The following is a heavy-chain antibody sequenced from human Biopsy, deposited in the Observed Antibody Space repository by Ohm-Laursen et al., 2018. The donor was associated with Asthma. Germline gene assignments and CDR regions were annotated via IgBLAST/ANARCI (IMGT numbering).Heavy chain of an antibody. CDR1: GGSMSSSSYY. D-gene: IGHD7-27*01. CDR2: ISYTGSA. J-gene: IGHJ4*02. V-gene: IGHV4-39*01. Sequence: SDTLSLTCTVSGGSMSSSSYYWGWIRQPPGKGLEWMGSISYTGSAYHNPSLKSRVTISVDTSKNHFSLRLSLVTAADTAVYYCARHWDWGSFFDYWGQGTPVTVSS. CDR3: ARHWDWGSFFDY.